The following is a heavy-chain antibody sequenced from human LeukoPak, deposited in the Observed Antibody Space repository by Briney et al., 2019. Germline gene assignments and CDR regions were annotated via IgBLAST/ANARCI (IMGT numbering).Heavy chain of an antibody. J-gene: IGHJ6*03. CDR3: ARDGDLAARPWYYYYYMDV. V-gene: IGHV1-2*02. D-gene: IGHD6-6*01. Sequence: ASVKVSCKASGYTFTGYYMHWVRQAPGQGLEWMGWINPNSGGTNYAQKFQGRVTMTRDTSISTAYMELSRLRSDDKAVYYCARDGDLAARPWYYYYYMDVWGKGTTVTVSS. CDR1: GYTFTGYY. CDR2: INPNSGGT.